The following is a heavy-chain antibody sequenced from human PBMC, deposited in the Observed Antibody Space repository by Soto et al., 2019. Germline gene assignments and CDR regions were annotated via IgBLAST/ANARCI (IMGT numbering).Heavy chain of an antibody. J-gene: IGHJ6*02. D-gene: IGHD3-10*01. CDR1: GFTFSTQW. V-gene: IGHV3-7*03. CDR3: AREIYYSMDV. Sequence: GGSLRLSCETSGFTFSTQWMIWVRQAPGEGLEWVAKIQQDGGETYYVDSVKGRFTISRDNAKNSLYLQMNSLRADDTAVYYCAREIYYSMDVWGQGTTVTVSS. CDR2: IQQDGGET.